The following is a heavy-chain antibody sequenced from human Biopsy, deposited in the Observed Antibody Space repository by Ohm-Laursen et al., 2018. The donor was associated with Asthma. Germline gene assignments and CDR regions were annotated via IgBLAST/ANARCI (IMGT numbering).Heavy chain of an antibody. CDR3: SRDTLGYYFDI. CDR2: ITFDGSTQ. Sequence: SLRLSCAASGTHFGSYNIHWARQAPGKGLEWVAVITFDGSTQHYGDSVKGRFTISRDNSKNMLFLQMNSLRAEDTAVYYCSRDTLGYYFDIWGQGTQVTVSS. J-gene: IGHJ4*02. V-gene: IGHV3-30-3*01. CDR1: GTHFGSYN. D-gene: IGHD6-13*01.